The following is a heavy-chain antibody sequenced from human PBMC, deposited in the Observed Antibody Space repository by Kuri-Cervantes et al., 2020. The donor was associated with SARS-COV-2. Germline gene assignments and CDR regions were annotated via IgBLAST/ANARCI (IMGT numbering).Heavy chain of an antibody. CDR1: GFNFSRTD. Sequence: GESLKISCAASGFNFSRTDMHWVRQAPGKGLEWVAVISHDGENKNCIASGKSRFTISRDNSQNTLSLQLKSLRSEDAAMYYCAKDGVGAHDFWGQGTLVTVSS. CDR2: ISHDGENK. V-gene: IGHV3-30*18. J-gene: IGHJ4*02. CDR3: AKDGVGAHDF. D-gene: IGHD4/OR15-4a*01.